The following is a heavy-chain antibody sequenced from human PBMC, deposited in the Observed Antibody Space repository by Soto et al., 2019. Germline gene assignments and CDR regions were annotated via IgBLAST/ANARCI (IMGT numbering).Heavy chain of an antibody. CDR2: IRPDNGNR. J-gene: IGHJ1*01. Sequence: QVQLVQSGAEAEKPGASVTVSCKTSGYTFSTSGISWVRQAPGQGLEWVGWIRPDNGNRKSAQRLQGRVTLTTDTSASTAYMELRSLTSDDTAMYYCARDTESNRYNDWGQGTLVTVSS. D-gene: IGHD1-20*01. V-gene: IGHV1-18*01. CDR1: GYTFSTSG. CDR3: ARDTESNRYND.